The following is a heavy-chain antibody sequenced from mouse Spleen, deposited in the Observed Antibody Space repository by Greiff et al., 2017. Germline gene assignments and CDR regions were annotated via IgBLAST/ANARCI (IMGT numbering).Heavy chain of an antibody. CDR1: GYTFTSYW. D-gene: IGHD3-3*01. CDR2: IDPSDSYT. Sequence: VQLQQPGAELVKPGASVKLSCKASGYTFTSYWMQWVKQRPGQGLAWIGEIDPSDSYTNYNQKLKGKATLTVDTSSSTAYLQLSSLTSENSAVYYCAREGGDGDYWGQGTTLTVSS. CDR3: AREGGDGDY. V-gene: IGHV1-50*01. J-gene: IGHJ2*01.